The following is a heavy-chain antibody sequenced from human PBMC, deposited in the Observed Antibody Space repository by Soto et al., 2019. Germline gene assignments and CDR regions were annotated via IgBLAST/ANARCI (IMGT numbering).Heavy chain of an antibody. D-gene: IGHD6-13*01. CDR3: ARVAAAGTMGKSNWFDP. V-gene: IGHV4-34*01. J-gene: IGHJ5*02. CDR2: INHSGST. Sequence: SETLSLTCAVYGGSFSGYYWSWIRQPPGKGLEWIGEINHSGSTNYNPSLKSRVTISVDTSKNQFSPKLSSVTAADTAVYYCARVAAAGTMGKSNWFDPWGQGTLVTVSS. CDR1: GGSFSGYY.